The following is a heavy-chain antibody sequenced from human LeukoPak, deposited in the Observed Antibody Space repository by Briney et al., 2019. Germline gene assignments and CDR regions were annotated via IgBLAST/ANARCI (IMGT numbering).Heavy chain of an antibody. J-gene: IGHJ3*02. Sequence: AGGSLRLSCAASGFTFSSYDMHWVRQATGKGLEWVSAIGTAGDTYYPGSVKGRFTISRENAKNSLYLQMNSLRAGDTAVYYCARESILSTLYAFDIWGQGTMVTVSS. CDR2: IGTAGDT. D-gene: IGHD2-2*02. V-gene: IGHV3-13*01. CDR3: ARESILSTLYAFDI. CDR1: GFTFSSYD.